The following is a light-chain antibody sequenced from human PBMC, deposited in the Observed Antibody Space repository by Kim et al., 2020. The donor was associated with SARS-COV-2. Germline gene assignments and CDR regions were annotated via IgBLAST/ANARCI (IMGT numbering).Light chain of an antibody. Sequence: TGERATLSCRASQSVSGYLAWYQQKPGQTPRLLIYDASNRATGIPARFSGSGSGTDFTLTISSLESEDFAVYYCQQRSNWPPALTFGGGTKVDIK. CDR1: QSVSGY. CDR2: DAS. J-gene: IGKJ4*01. CDR3: QQRSNWPPALT. V-gene: IGKV3-11*01.